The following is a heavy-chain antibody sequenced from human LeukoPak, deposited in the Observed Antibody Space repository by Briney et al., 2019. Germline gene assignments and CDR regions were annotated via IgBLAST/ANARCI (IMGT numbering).Heavy chain of an antibody. Sequence: SETLSLTCTVSGGSISSYYWSWIRQPPGKGLEWIGYIYYSGSTYYNPSLKSRVTISVDTSKNQFSLKLSSVTAADTAVYYCARATDYGDSYYFDYWGQGTLVTVSS. CDR1: GGSISSYY. CDR3: ARATDYGDSYYFDY. CDR2: IYYSGST. J-gene: IGHJ4*02. D-gene: IGHD4-17*01. V-gene: IGHV4-59*06.